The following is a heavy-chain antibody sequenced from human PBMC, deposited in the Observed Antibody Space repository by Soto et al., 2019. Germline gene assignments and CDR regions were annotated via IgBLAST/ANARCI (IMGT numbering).Heavy chain of an antibody. CDR1: GYSFTSYW. CDR3: ARHVGDSSSWYYYYYGMDV. D-gene: IGHD6-13*01. Sequence: GESLKISCKGSGYSFTSYWIGWVRQMPGKGLEWMGIIYPGDSDTRYSPSFQGQVTISADKSISTTYLQWSSLKASDTAMYYCARHVGDSSSWYYYYYGMDVWGQGTTVTVSS. V-gene: IGHV5-51*01. CDR2: IYPGDSDT. J-gene: IGHJ6*02.